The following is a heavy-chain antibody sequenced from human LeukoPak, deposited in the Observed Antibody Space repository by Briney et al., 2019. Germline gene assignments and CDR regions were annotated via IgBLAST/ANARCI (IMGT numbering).Heavy chain of an antibody. D-gene: IGHD3-22*01. CDR3: ARWDYYYDSSGYLGGHFGYFDY. Sequence: ASVKVSCKASGYTFTGYYMHWVRQAPGQGLEWMGWINPNSGGTNYAQKFQGRVTMTRDTSISTAYMELSRLRSDDTAVYYCARWDYYYDSSGYLGGHFGYFDYWGQGTLVTVSS. J-gene: IGHJ4*02. CDR2: INPNSGGT. V-gene: IGHV1-2*02. CDR1: GYTFTGYY.